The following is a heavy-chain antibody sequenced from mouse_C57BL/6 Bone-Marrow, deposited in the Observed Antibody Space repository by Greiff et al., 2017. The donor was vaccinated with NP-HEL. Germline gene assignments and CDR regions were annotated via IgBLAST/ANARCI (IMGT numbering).Heavy chain of an antibody. CDR1: GFSLTSYG. Sequence: VQLKESGPGLVQPSQSLSITCTVSGFSLTSYGVHWVRQPPGKGLEWLGVIWSGGSTDYNAAFISRLSISKDNSKSQVFFKMNSLQADDTAIYYCAKAGQLRLGYYAMDYWGQGTSVTVSS. J-gene: IGHJ4*01. CDR3: AKAGQLRLGYYAMDY. CDR2: IWSGGST. V-gene: IGHV2-4*01. D-gene: IGHD3-2*02.